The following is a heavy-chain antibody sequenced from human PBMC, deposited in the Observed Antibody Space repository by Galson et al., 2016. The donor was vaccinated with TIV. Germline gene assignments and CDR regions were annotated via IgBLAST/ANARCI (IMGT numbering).Heavy chain of an antibody. J-gene: IGHJ4*02. CDR2: IFPDDSDT. D-gene: IGHD3-22*01. V-gene: IGHV5-51*01. CDR1: GYRFSSYW. CDR3: ARHFSYSDSSGYPYFDS. Sequence: QSGAEVKKPGESLKISCKGSGYRFSSYWIGWVRQRPGKGLEWLGIIFPDDSDTRYSPSLEGQVTFSADKSIRTAYLQWSSLKASDTAIYYCARHFSYSDSSGYPYFDSWGQGTMVTVSS.